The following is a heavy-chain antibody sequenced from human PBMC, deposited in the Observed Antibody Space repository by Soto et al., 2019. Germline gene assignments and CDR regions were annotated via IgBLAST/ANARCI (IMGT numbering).Heavy chain of an antibody. V-gene: IGHV3-48*02. CDR1: GFTISSYS. CDR3: ARHPLYYYDTPY. D-gene: IGHD3-22*01. Sequence: EVQLVESGGGLVQPGGSLRLSCAASGFTISSYSMNWVRQAPGKGLEWVSYISSSSSTIYYADSVKGRFTISRDNAKNSLYLQMNILRDVDTAVYYCARHPLYYYDTPYWGQGTQVTVSP. CDR2: ISSSSSTI. J-gene: IGHJ4*02.